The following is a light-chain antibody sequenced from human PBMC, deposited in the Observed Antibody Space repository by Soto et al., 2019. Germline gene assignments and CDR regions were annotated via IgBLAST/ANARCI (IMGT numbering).Light chain of an antibody. Sequence: QSALTQPPSASGSPGQSVTISCTGTSSDVGGYDYVSWYQHHPGKAPKLMIYEVTKRPSGVPDRFSGSKSGNTASLTVSGLQAEDEADYYXSSYAGSNIGVFGTGTKVTVL. V-gene: IGLV2-8*01. CDR2: EVT. J-gene: IGLJ1*01. CDR1: SSDVGGYDY. CDR3: SSYAGSNIGV.